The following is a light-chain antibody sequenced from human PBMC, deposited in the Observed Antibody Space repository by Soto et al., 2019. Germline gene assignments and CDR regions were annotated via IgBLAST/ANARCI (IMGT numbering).Light chain of an antibody. V-gene: IGKV3-20*01. Sequence: EIVLTRSPGTLSLSPGERATLSCRAIQSFSSGYLVWYQQKPGQAPRLLIYGASSRATGIPDRFSGSGSGTDFTLTISRLEPEDFAVYYCQQYGSSPRTFGQGTKVDIK. CDR1: QSFSSGY. J-gene: IGKJ1*01. CDR2: GAS. CDR3: QQYGSSPRT.